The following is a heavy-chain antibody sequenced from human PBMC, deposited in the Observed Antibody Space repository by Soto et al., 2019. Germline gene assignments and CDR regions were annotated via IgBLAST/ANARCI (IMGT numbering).Heavy chain of an antibody. Sequence: ASVKVSCKVSGYTLTELSMHWVRQAPGKGLEWMGGFDPEDGETIYAQKFQGRVTMTEDTSTDTAYMELSSLRSEDTAVYYCAKGNLRRFLMDVWGQGTTVTVSS. V-gene: IGHV1-24*01. J-gene: IGHJ6*02. CDR3: AKGNLRRFLMDV. CDR1: GYTLTELS. D-gene: IGHD3-3*01. CDR2: FDPEDGET.